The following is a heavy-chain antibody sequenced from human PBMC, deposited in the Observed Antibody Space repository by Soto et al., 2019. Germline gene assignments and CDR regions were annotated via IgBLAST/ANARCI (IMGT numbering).Heavy chain of an antibody. CDR1: GCSISSGVYY. Sequence: VQLQESSPGLVKPSQTLSLPCSVSGCSISSGVYYWRWIRQPPGKVLEWIGYIYYSGSTYYNPSHKSGVTISVDTSKNQYSLKQSSVTAADTAVYDCGYGDYGVSDYWGQGTLVTVSS. V-gene: IGHV4-30-4*01. CDR3: GYGDYGVSDY. J-gene: IGHJ4*02. CDR2: IYYSGST. D-gene: IGHD4-17*01.